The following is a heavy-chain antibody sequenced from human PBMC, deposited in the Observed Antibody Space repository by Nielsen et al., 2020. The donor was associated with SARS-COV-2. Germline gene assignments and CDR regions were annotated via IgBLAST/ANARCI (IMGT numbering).Heavy chain of an antibody. V-gene: IGHV2-70*11. Sequence: SGPTLVKPTQTPTLTCTFSGFSLSTSGMCVSWIRQPPGKALEWLARIDWDDDKYYSTSLKTRLTISKDTSKNQVVLTMTNMDPVDTATYYCARGVVVVAATRSHDAFDIWGQGTMVTVSS. CDR1: GFSLSTSGMC. D-gene: IGHD2-15*01. CDR3: ARGVVVVAATRSHDAFDI. CDR2: IDWDDDK. J-gene: IGHJ3*02.